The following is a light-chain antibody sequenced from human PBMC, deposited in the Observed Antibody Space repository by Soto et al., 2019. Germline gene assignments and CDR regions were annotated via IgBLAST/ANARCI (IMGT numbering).Light chain of an antibody. Sequence: DIQMTQSPSTLSASVGDRVTITCRASQSVSSWLAWYQQKRGRAPKLVIYNVSTLESGVPSRFSGTGSGTEFTLTISSLQPDDFATYHCQQYNDYSRTFGQGTKVEIK. J-gene: IGKJ1*01. CDR1: QSVSSW. CDR2: NVS. CDR3: QQYNDYSRT. V-gene: IGKV1-5*01.